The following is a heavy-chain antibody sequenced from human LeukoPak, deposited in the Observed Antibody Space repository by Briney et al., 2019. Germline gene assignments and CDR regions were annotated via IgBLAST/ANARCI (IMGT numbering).Heavy chain of an antibody. Sequence: PSETLSLTCTVSGGSISSRYYWGWVRQPPGKGLEWIGTVYYSGRTYYNPSLKSRLTISVDTSKNQFSPKLNSVTAADTAIYYCARQGEHCDGGSCFPFHYWGQGTLVTVSS. CDR2: VYYSGRT. V-gene: IGHV4-39*01. J-gene: IGHJ4*02. CDR1: GGSISSRYY. D-gene: IGHD2-15*01. CDR3: ARQGEHCDGGSCFPFHY.